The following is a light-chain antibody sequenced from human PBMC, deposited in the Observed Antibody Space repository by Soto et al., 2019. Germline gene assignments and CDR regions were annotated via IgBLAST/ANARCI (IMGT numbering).Light chain of an antibody. CDR1: QSGSAY. CDR3: QHYDNSPLST. J-gene: IGKJ3*01. Sequence: EIVLTQSPGTLSLSPGESATLSCRASQSGSAYLAWYQQKPGQSPRLLIDGASNRATGIPTRFSGTGSGTDFTLSISRLEPDDFGDYYCQHYDNSPLSTFGTGTKVD. CDR2: GAS. V-gene: IGKV3-20*01.